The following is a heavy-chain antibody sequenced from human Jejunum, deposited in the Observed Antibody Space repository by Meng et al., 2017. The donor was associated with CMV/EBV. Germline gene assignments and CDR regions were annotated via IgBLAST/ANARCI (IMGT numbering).Heavy chain of an antibody. D-gene: IGHD5-12*01. V-gene: IGHV3-66*01. CDR3: ARARGYTTSGSFDC. CDR1: EFTVSNNY. Sequence: GQLVGSGGGLVQPGGSLRLPCAASEFTVSNNYMAWVRQAPGKGLEWVSVIYSGGSTYYGDSVKGRFTISRDISKNTLYLQMTSLRADDTAVYYCARARGYTTSGSFDCWGQGTLVTVSS. CDR2: IYSGGST. J-gene: IGHJ4*02.